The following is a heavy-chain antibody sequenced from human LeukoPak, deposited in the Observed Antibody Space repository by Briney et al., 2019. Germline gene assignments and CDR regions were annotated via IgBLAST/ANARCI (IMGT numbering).Heavy chain of an antibody. V-gene: IGHV4-59*01. Sequence: TSETLSLTCTVSGGSISSYYWSWIRQPPEKGLEWIGYIYYSGSTNYNPSLKSRVTISVDTSKNQFSLKLSSVTAADTAVYYCARINDFWSGPTLVVWGQGTTVTVSS. CDR2: IYYSGST. CDR1: GGSISSYY. J-gene: IGHJ6*02. CDR3: ARINDFWSGPTLVV. D-gene: IGHD3-3*01.